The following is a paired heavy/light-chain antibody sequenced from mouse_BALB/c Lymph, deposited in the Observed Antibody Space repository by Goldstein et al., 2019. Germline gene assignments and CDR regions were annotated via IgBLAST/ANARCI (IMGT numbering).Light chain of an antibody. J-gene: IGKJ2*01. CDR2: YAT. CDR3: LQHGESPYT. V-gene: IGKV14-126*01. Sequence: DIKMTQSPSSMYASLGERVTITCKASQDIKSYLSWYQQKPWKSPKTLIYYATSLADGVPSRFSGSGSGQDYSLTISSLESDDTATYYCLQHGESPYTFGGGTKLEIK. CDR1: QDIKSY.
Heavy chain of an antibody. CDR3: ARDLGHYFDY. V-gene: IGHV7-3*02. CDR1: GFTFTDYY. Sequence: EVKLVESGGGLVQPGGSLRLSCATSGFTFTDYYMSWVRQPPGKALEWLGFIRNKANGYTTEYSASVKGRFTISRDNSQSILYLQMNTLRAEDSATYYCARDLGHYFDYWGQGTTLTVSS. J-gene: IGHJ2*01. CDR2: IRNKANGYTT. D-gene: IGHD4-1*01.